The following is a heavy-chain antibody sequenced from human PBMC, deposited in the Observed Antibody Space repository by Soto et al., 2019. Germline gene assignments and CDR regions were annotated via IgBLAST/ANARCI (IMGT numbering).Heavy chain of an antibody. J-gene: IGHJ4*02. V-gene: IGHV3-23*01. CDR3: ANLPLYQLPSNY. CDR1: GFTFSSYA. CDR2: ISGSGGST. D-gene: IGHD2-2*01. Sequence: EVQLLESGGGLVQPGGSLRLSCAASGFTFSSYAMSWVRQAPGKGLEWVSAISGSGGSTYYADSVKGRFTISRDNSKNTLYLQMNSPRAEDTAVYYCANLPLYQLPSNYWGQGTLVTVSS.